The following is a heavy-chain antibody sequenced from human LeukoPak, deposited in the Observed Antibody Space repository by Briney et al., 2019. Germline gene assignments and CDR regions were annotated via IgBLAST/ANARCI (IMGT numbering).Heavy chain of an antibody. J-gene: IGHJ4*02. CDR1: GYTFTGYY. CDR2: INPNSGGT. Sequence: ASVKVSCKASGYTFTGYYMHWVRQAPGQGLEWMGWINPNSGGTNYAQKFQGRVTMTRNTSISTAYMEPSSLRSEDTAVYYCARGGGYYDSSGYLLDYWGQGTLVTVSS. V-gene: IGHV1-2*02. CDR3: ARGGGYYDSSGYLLDY. D-gene: IGHD3-22*01.